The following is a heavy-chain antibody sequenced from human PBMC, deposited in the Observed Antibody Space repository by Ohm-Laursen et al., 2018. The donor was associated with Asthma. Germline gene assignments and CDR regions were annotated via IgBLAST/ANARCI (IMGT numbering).Heavy chain of an antibody. CDR3: ARERGITIFGVVSNYFDY. D-gene: IGHD3-3*01. CDR2: ISAYNGNT. V-gene: IGHV1-18*01. J-gene: IGHJ4*02. Sequence: SVKVSCNASGYTFTSYGISWVRQAPGQGLEWMGWISAYNGNTNYAQKLQGRVTMTTDTSTSTAYMELRSLRSDDTAVYYCARERGITIFGVVSNYFDYWGQGTLVTVSS. CDR1: GYTFTSYG.